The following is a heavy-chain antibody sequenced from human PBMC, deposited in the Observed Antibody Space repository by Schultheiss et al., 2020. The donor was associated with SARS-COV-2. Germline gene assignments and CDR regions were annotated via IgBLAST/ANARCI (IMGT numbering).Heavy chain of an antibody. CDR2: IIPIFGTA. CDR3: ARWRPTNGMPNWFDP. V-gene: IGHV1-69*13. J-gene: IGHJ5*02. D-gene: IGHD1-1*01. Sequence: SVKVSCKASGGTFSSYAFSWVRQAPGQGLEWMGGIIPIFGTANYAQKFQGRVTITADESTSTAYMELSSLRAEDTAVYYCARWRPTNGMPNWFDPWGQGTLVTVSS. CDR1: GGTFSSYA.